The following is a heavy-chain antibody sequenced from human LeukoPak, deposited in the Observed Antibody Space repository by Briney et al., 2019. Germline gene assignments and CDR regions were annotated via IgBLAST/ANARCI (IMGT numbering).Heavy chain of an antibody. J-gene: IGHJ4*02. D-gene: IGHD6-6*01. V-gene: IGHV3-64*01. CDR2: ISSNGGST. Sequence: GGSLRLSCVASGFTFSNYAMSWVRQAPGKGLEYVSAISSNGGSTYYANSVKGRFTISRDNSKNTLYLQMGSLRAEDMAVYYCARVSEGSTLAARPFDYWGQGTLVTVSS. CDR3: ARVSEGSTLAARPFDY. CDR1: GFTFSNYA.